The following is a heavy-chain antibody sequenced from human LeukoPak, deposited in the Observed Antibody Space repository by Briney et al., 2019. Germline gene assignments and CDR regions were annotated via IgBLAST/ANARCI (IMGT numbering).Heavy chain of an antibody. CDR3: ASLRDGDYGAIYGMDV. D-gene: IGHD4-17*01. J-gene: IGHJ6*04. V-gene: IGHV1-69*06. CDR1: GGTFSSYA. CDR2: IIPIFGTT. Sequence: SVKVSCKASGGTFSSYAISWVRQAPGQGPEWMGGIIPIFGTTNYAQKFQGRVTITADKSTSTAYMELSSLRSEDTAVYYCASLRDGDYGAIYGMDVWGKGTTVTVSS.